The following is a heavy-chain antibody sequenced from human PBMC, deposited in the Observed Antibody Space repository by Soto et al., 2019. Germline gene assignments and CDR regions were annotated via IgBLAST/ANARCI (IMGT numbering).Heavy chain of an antibody. V-gene: IGHV1-2*04. J-gene: IGHJ6*02. CDR2: INPNSGGT. CDR3: ARDYHYYGSGCYSPPAYYYYYYGMDV. Sequence: AASVKVSCKASGYTFTGYYMHWVRQAPGQGLEWMGWINPNSGGTNYAQKFRGWVTITRDTSISTAYMELSRLRSDDTAVYYCARDYHYYGSGCYSPPAYYYYYYGMDVWGQGTTVTVSS. CDR1: GYTFTGYY. D-gene: IGHD3-10*01.